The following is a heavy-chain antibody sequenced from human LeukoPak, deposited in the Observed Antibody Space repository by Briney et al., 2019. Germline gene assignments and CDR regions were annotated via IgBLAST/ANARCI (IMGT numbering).Heavy chain of an antibody. CDR2: MYYSGST. CDR3: ARGSYYDDSG. Sequence: ETLSLTCTVSGGPISSHYWPWLRKPPGKALEWIGFMYYSGSTHYNPSRKSRVTMSVDTSKNQFSLKRSSVTAADTAVYYCARGSYYDDSGWGQGTLVTVS. D-gene: IGHD3-22*01. CDR1: GGPISSHY. V-gene: IGHV4-59*11. J-gene: IGHJ4*02.